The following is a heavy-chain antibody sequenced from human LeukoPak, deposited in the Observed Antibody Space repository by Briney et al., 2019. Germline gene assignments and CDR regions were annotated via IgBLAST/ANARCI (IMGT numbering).Heavy chain of an antibody. J-gene: IGHJ6*03. CDR3: ARGDYYYMDV. V-gene: IGHV4-59*01. Sequence: SETLSLTCTVSGDSIRSYYWSWIRQPPGKGLEWIGYIYYSGSTNYNPSLKSRVTISIDTSKNQFSLKLSSVTAADTAVYYCARGDYYYMDVWGKGTTVTVPS. CDR1: GDSIRSYY. CDR2: IYYSGST.